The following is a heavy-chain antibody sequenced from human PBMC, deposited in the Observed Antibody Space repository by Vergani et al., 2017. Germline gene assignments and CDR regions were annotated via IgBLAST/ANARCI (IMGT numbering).Heavy chain of an antibody. V-gene: IGHV4-4*07. CDR1: GGSTRRYY. CDR3: ARNIRAGPRYHDAFDI. J-gene: IGHJ3*02. CDR2: IYTSGST. Sequence: QVQLQESAPGLVKPSELPSLTCTVSGGSTRRYYWSWIRHAAGKGLEWFGRIYTSGSTNYNPSLKSRVTIAVDTSKNQFSLKLSSVTAADTAVYYCARNIRAGPRYHDAFDIWGQGTMVTISS. D-gene: IGHD3-16*02.